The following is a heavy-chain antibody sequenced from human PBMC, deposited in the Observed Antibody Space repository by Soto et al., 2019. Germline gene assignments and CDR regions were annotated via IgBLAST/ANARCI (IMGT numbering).Heavy chain of an antibody. CDR1: GFTFSSYA. D-gene: IGHD2-2*01. CDR3: ARVWEDIVVVPAAMPDYYYYYGMDV. Sequence: GGSLRLSCAASGFTFSSYAMHWVRQAPGKGLEWVAVISYDGSNKYYADSVKGRFTISRDNSKNTLYLQMNSLRAEDTAVYYCARVWEDIVVVPAAMPDYYYYYGMDVWGQGTTVTVSS. J-gene: IGHJ6*02. CDR2: ISYDGSNK. V-gene: IGHV3-30-3*01.